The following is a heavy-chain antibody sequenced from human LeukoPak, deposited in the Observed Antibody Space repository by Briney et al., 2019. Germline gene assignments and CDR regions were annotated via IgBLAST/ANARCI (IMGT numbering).Heavy chain of an antibody. CDR1: GDSFGRHY. CDR3: ARGYGSGSYNWFDP. V-gene: IGHV4-34*01. CDR2: INHSGSI. Sequence: SETLSLTCTVSGDSFGRHYWSWIRQSPGKGLEWIGEINHSGSINYNPSLKSRVTISADTSKNQFSLKLSSVTAADTAVYYCARGYGSGSYNWFDPWGQGTLVTVSS. D-gene: IGHD3-10*01. J-gene: IGHJ5*02.